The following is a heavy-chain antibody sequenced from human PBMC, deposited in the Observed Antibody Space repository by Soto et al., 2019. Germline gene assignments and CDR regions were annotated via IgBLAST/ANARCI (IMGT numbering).Heavy chain of an antibody. D-gene: IGHD2-21*02. CDR3: ARNYGGNSYPFDI. J-gene: IGHJ3*02. CDR2: ISSNGGST. CDR1: GFTFSSYA. Sequence: GGSLRLSCATSGFTFSSYAMHWVRQAPGKGLEYVSAISSNGGSTYYANSVKGRFTISRDNSKNTLYLQMGSLRAEDMAVYYCARNYGGNSYPFDIWGQGTMVTVSS. V-gene: IGHV3-64*01.